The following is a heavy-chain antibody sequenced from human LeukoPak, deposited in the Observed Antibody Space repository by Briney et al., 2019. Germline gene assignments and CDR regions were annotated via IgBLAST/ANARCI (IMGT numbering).Heavy chain of an antibody. CDR1: GFTVSSSF. V-gene: IGHV3-7*04. CDR2: IKQDGSKK. Sequence: GGSLRLSCAASGFTVSSSFIYWVRRAPGKGLEWVANIKQDGSKKSYVDSVKGRFTISRDNAKNSLYLQMNSLRAEDTAIYYCTRVGYIDEGIDYWGQGTLVTVSS. J-gene: IGHJ4*02. D-gene: IGHD5-24*01. CDR3: TRVGYIDEGIDY.